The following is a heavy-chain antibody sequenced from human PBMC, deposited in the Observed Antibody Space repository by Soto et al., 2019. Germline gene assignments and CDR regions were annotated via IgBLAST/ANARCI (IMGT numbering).Heavy chain of an antibody. CDR3: ARDIVVVPAGYDYMDV. J-gene: IGHJ6*03. D-gene: IGHD2-2*01. Sequence: QVTLKESGPVLVKPTETLTLTCTVSGFSLSNARMGVSWIRQPPGKALEWLAHIFSNDEKSYSTSLKSRLTIAKDTSKSQVVLTMTNMDPVDTATYYCARDIVVVPAGYDYMDVWGQGTTVTVSS. CDR1: GFSLSNARMG. V-gene: IGHV2-26*01. CDR2: IFSNDEK.